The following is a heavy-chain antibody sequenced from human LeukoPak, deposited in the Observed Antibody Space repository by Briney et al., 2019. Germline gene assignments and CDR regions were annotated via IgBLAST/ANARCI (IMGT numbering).Heavy chain of an antibody. CDR2: IYYSGST. CDR1: GGSISSSSYY. J-gene: IGHJ4*02. D-gene: IGHD3-10*01. V-gene: IGHV4-39*01. Sequence: SEILSLTCTVSGGSISSSSYYWGWIRQPPGKGLEWIGSIYYSGSTYYNPSLKSRVTISVDTPKNQFSLKLSSVTAADTAVYYCARQSPPGDFDYWGQGTLVTVSS. CDR3: ARQSPPGDFDY.